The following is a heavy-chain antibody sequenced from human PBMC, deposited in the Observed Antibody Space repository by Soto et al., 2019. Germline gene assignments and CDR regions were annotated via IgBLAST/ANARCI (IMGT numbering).Heavy chain of an antibody. CDR3: ASEGSAPYYYYGMDV. D-gene: IGHD6-19*01. V-gene: IGHV1-18*01. CDR1: GYTFTTYG. CDR2: INGYNGNT. J-gene: IGHJ6*02. Sequence: QVQLEQSGAEVKKPGDSMKVSCKASGYTFTTYGISWVRQAPGQGLEWMGWINGYNGNTDYPQKLQGRVTMTTDTSTSTAYMELRSLRSDDTAVYYCASEGSAPYYYYGMDVWGQGTTVTVSS.